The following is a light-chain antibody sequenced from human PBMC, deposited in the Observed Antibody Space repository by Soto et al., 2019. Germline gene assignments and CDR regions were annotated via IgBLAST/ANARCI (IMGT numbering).Light chain of an antibody. CDR3: QSYDNSLSAFYV. CDR2: GNT. CDR1: SSNIGAGFD. Sequence: QSVLTQPPSVSGAPGQRVTISCTGSSSNIGAGFDVHWYQQLPATAPKLLIYGNTNRPSGVPDRFSGSKSGTSASLTITGLQAEDEADYYCQSYDNSLSAFYVFGTGTKATVL. V-gene: IGLV1-40*01. J-gene: IGLJ1*01.